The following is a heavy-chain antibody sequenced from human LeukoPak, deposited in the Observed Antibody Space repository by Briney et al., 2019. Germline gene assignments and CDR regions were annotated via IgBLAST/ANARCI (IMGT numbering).Heavy chain of an antibody. CDR2: IYYSGST. CDR3: ARGYFSYDSSGYAFDI. V-gene: IGHV4-39*01. CDR1: GGSISSSSYY. D-gene: IGHD3-22*01. Sequence: SETLSLTCTVSGGSISSSSYYWGWIRQPPGKGLEWIGIIYYSGSTYYNPSLKSRVTISVDTSRNQFSLKLSSVTAADTAVYYCARGYFSYDSSGYAFDIWGQGTMVTVSS. J-gene: IGHJ3*02.